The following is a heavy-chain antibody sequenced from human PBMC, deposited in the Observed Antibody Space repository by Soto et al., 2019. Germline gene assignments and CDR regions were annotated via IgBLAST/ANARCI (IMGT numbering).Heavy chain of an antibody. D-gene: IGHD6-13*01. Sequence: GESLQISCKGSGYSFTSYWIGWVRQMPGKGLEWLGTIYPGDSEPTYSPSFQGRVTISADKSIRTAHLQWTSLKASDTAVYFCAKRSPYSSGWYSPIFDYWGQGALVTVSS. CDR1: GYSFTSYW. CDR2: IYPGDSEP. V-gene: IGHV5-51*01. CDR3: AKRSPYSSGWYSPIFDY. J-gene: IGHJ4*02.